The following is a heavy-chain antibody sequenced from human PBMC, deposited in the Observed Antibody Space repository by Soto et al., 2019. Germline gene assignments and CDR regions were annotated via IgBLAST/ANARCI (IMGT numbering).Heavy chain of an antibody. V-gene: IGHV3-15*07. CDR2: IKSKTDGGTT. D-gene: IGHD1-26*01. CDR1: GFTFTNAW. CDR3: TTELNRGRYYSGDY. J-gene: IGHJ4*02. Sequence: GGSLRLSCAASGFTFTNAWMNWVRQAPGKGLEWVGRIKSKTDGGTTDYAAPVKGRFTISKDVSENTLYLQMNSMQTEDTAGYYCTTELNRGRYYSGDYWGQGTLVTVSS.